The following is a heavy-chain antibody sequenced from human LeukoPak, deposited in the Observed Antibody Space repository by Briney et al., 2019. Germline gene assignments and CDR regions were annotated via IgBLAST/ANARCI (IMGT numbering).Heavy chain of an antibody. Sequence: SETLSLTCTVSGGSISSSSYYWGWIRQPPGKGLEWIGSIYYSGSTYYNPSLKSRVTISVDTSKNQFSLKLSSVTAADTAVYYCARDYYDSSGYYDDAFDIWGQGTMVTVSS. D-gene: IGHD3-22*01. CDR1: GGSISSSSYY. V-gene: IGHV4-39*07. J-gene: IGHJ3*02. CDR2: IYYSGST. CDR3: ARDYYDSSGYYDDAFDI.